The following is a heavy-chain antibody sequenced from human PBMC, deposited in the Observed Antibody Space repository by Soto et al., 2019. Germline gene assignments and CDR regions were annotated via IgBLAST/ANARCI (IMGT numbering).Heavy chain of an antibody. CDR2: ISSGSGTM. CDR1: GFTFSSYS. D-gene: IGHD3-16*01. J-gene: IGHJ4*02. Sequence: EVQLVESGGGLVQPGGSLRLSCAASGFTFSSYSMNWVRQAPGMGLEWLSYISSGSGTMYYADSVKGRFTISRDNAKNSLFLQMNSLRSEDTAVSYCARGRTLMDYWGQGTLVTVSS. CDR3: ARGRTLMDY. V-gene: IGHV3-48*01.